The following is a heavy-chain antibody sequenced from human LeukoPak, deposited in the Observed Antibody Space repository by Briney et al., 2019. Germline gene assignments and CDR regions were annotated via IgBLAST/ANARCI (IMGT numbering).Heavy chain of an antibody. CDR1: GGSFSGYY. CDR2: INHSGST. V-gene: IGHV4-34*01. Sequence: SETLSLTCAVYGGSFSGYYWSWIRQPPGKGLEWIGEINHSGSTNYNPSLKSRVTISVDTSKNQLSLKLSSVTAADTAVYYCARAHPVDAFDIWGQGTMVTVSS. CDR3: ARAHPVDAFDI. J-gene: IGHJ3*02.